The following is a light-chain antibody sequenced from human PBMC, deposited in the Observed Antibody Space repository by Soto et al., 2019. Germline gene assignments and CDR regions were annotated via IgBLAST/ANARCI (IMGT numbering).Light chain of an antibody. CDR1: QSISRW. CDR2: KAS. Sequence: DIQKTQSPSTLSTTIGDRVTITCRASQSISRWLAWYQQKPGKVPKLLIYKASNLESGVPSRFSGSGSGTEFSLTIISLQPDDFAIYYCQEFNTWTFGQGTKVDIK. V-gene: IGKV1-5*03. CDR3: QEFNTWT. J-gene: IGKJ1*01.